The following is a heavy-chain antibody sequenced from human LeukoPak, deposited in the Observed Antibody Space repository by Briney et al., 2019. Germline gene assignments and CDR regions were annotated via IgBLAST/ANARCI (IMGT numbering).Heavy chain of an antibody. CDR1: GGSVSSSSYY. V-gene: IGHV4-39*01. CDR2: IYYSGRT. Sequence: SETLSLTCSVSGGSVSSSSYYWGWVRQPPGKGLEWIGTIYYSGRTYYKSSLKSRVTISVDTSKNQFSLKLSSVTAADTAVFYCAASPAIFSPDTRNYWGQGTQVTVSS. CDR3: AASPAIFSPDTRNY. J-gene: IGHJ4*02. D-gene: IGHD3-3*02.